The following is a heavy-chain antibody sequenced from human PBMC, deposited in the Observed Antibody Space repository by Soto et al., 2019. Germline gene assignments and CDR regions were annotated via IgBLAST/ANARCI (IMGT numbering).Heavy chain of an antibody. V-gene: IGHV4-28*01. CDR1: GYSISSSNW. CDR2: ISDNGTT. Sequence: PSETLSLTCAVFGYSISSSNWWGWILQPPRKGLEWIGYISDNGTTYYNPYLKRRDPMSADTSQNQLSLKLTSLTAVDTAVYYCARREIQGPIDYWGQGTLVTVSS. D-gene: IGHD1-26*01. CDR3: ARREIQGPIDY. J-gene: IGHJ4*02.